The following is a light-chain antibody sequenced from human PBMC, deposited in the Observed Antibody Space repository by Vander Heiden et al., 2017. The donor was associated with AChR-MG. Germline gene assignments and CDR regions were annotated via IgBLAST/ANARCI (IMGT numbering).Light chain of an antibody. CDR3: AACDDSLNGWV. Sequence: QSVLTQPPSASGTPGQRVPISCSGSSPNIGSNTVNWYQQLPGTAPKLLIYSNNQRPSGVPDRFSGSKSGTSASLAISGLQSEDEADYYCAACDDSLNGWVFGGGTKLTVL. CDR2: SNN. CDR1: SPNIGSNT. J-gene: IGLJ3*02. V-gene: IGLV1-44*01.